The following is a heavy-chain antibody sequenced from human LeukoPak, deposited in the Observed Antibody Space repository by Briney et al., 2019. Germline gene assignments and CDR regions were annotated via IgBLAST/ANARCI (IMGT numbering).Heavy chain of an antibody. V-gene: IGHV3-30*02. J-gene: IGHJ4*02. CDR3: AKDLPAAYFDS. CDR1: GFSFSDCG. Sequence: GGSLRLSCAASGFSFSDCGMHWVRRAPGKGLEWVAFVRSDGSIKYYADSVTGRFTISRDNSKNTLYLQMSSLKPEDTAVYCCAKDLPAAYFDSWGQGTLVTVSS. D-gene: IGHD2-2*01. CDR2: VRSDGSIK.